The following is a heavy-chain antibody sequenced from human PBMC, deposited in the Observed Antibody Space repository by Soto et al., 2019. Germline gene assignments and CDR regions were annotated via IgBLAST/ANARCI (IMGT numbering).Heavy chain of an antibody. CDR2: INHSGST. CDR1: GGSFSGYY. V-gene: IGHV4-34*01. D-gene: IGHD2-21*02. CDR3: ARRMTAIPLFDY. Sequence: QVQLQQWGAGLLKPSETLSLTCAVYGGSFSGYYWSWIRQPPGKGLEWIGEINHSGSTNYNPSLRSRVTISVDTSKTQFSLKLSSVTAADPAVYYCARRMTAIPLFDYWGQGTLVTVSS. J-gene: IGHJ4*02.